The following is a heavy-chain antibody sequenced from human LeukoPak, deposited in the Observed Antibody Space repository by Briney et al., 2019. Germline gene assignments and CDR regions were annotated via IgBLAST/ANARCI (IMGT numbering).Heavy chain of an antibody. CDR3: AREEQQLVRRKNYYYYMDV. D-gene: IGHD6-13*01. CDR1: GGSISSSSYY. V-gene: IGHV4-39*02. CDR2: IYYSGST. Sequence: SETLSLTCTVSGGSISSSSYYWGWIRQPPGKGLEWIGSIYYSGSTYYNPSLKSRVTISVDTSKNQFSLKLSSVTAADTAVYYCAREEQQLVRRKNYYYYMDVWGKGTTVTVSS. J-gene: IGHJ6*03.